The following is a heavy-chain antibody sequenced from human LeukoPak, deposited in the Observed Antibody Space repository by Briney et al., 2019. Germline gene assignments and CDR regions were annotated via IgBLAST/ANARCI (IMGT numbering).Heavy chain of an antibody. J-gene: IGHJ4*02. CDR3: TREQDREAAATIVGDY. CDR1: GFTFSRFE. CDR2: ISTGTYI. Sequence: GGSLRLSCVASGFTFSRFELNWVRQAPGKGLEWVSHISTGTYIAYADSVKGRFTISRDNARNSLYLEMNSLRAEDTAVYYCTREQDREAAATIVGDYWGQGTLVTVSS. D-gene: IGHD3-22*01. V-gene: IGHV3-48*03.